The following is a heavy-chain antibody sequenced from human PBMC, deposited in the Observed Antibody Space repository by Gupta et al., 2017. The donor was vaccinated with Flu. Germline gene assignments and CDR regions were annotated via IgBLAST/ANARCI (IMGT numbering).Heavy chain of an antibody. CDR2: TSASGGTP. V-gene: IGHV3-23*01. J-gene: IGHJ3*02. CDR1: GFTFSSHA. Sequence: EVQLLESGGGLVQPGGSLRLSCAASGFTFSSHAMTWVRQAPGKGLEWVSGTSASGGTPYYADSVKGRFIISRDNSENTLFLQMDSLRAEDTAVYYCAKDRPGCTGGSCYGDAFDIWGQGTMVTVSS. CDR3: AKDRPGCTGGSCYGDAFDI. D-gene: IGHD2-15*01.